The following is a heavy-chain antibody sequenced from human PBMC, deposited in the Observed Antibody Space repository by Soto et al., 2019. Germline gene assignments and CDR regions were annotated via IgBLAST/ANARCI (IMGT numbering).Heavy chain of an antibody. CDR3: VKDLAASGWFDP. J-gene: IGHJ5*02. D-gene: IGHD2-15*01. CDR1: GFMFSGYA. V-gene: IGHV3-23*01. CDR2: VSNSGTST. Sequence: QLLESGGGLAQPGESLTLSCAASGFMFSGYAMSWVRQAPGKGLEWVSAVSNSGTSTSYADSVKGRFTISRDNSKNPLHLQMSGLGAEDTALYYCVKDLAASGWFDPWGQGTLVIVSS.